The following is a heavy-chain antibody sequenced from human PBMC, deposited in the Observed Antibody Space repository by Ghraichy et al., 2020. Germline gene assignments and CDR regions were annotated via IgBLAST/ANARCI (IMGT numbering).Heavy chain of an antibody. Sequence: SETLSLTCTVSGGSISSYYWSWIRQPPGKGLEWIGYIYYSGSTNYNPSLKSRVTISVDTSKNQFSLKLSSVTAADTAVYYCARHDSSGYYLTGAAVGGAFDIWGQGTMVTVSS. CDR3: ARHDSSGYYLTGAAVGGAFDI. V-gene: IGHV4-59*01. CDR2: IYYSGST. CDR1: GGSISSYY. D-gene: IGHD3-22*01. J-gene: IGHJ3*02.